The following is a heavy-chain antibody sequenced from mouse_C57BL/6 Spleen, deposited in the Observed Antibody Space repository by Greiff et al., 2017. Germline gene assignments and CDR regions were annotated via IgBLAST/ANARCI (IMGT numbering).Heavy chain of an antibody. CDR3: ARSAYYSNSWFAY. CDR1: GFTFTDYY. Sequence: EVMLVESGGGLVQPGGSLSLSCAASGFTFTDYYMSWVRQPPGKALEWLGFIRNKANGYTTEYSASVKGRFTISRDNSQSILYLQMNALRAEDSATYYCARSAYYSNSWFAYWGQGTLVTVSA. V-gene: IGHV7-3*01. J-gene: IGHJ3*01. D-gene: IGHD2-5*01. CDR2: IRNKANGYTT.